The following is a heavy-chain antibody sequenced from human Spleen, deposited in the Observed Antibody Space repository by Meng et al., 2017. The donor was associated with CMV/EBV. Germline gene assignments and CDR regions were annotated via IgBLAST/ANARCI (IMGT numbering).Heavy chain of an antibody. V-gene: IGHV3-30*02. D-gene: IGHD1-26*01. CDR1: GFIFNNHG. CDR2: IRYDGTNK. J-gene: IGHJ5*02. Sequence: SCAASGFIFNNHGMHWVRQAPGKGLEWVAFIRYDGTNKYYADSVKGRFTISRDNSGNTLYLLMSSLRGEDTAVYYCAREKWELLPDHWGQGTRVTVSS. CDR3: AREKWELLPDH.